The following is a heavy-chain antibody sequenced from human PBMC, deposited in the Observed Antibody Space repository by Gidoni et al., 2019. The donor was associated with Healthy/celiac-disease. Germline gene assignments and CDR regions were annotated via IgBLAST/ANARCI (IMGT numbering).Heavy chain of an antibody. CDR2: IIPIFCTA. Sequence: QVQLVQSGAEVTKPGSSVKVSCKASGGTFSSYAISWVRQAPGQGLEWMGGIIPIFCTANYAQKFQGRVTITADESTSTAYMELSSLRSEDTAVYYCARYPAGEMATHKPHGAFDIWGQGTMVTVSS. V-gene: IGHV1-69*01. J-gene: IGHJ3*02. CDR3: ARYPAGEMATHKPHGAFDI. CDR1: GGTFSSYA. D-gene: IGHD3-10*01.